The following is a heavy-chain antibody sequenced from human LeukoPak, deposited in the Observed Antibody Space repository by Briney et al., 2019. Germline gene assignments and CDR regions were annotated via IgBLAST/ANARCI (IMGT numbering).Heavy chain of an antibody. CDR2: IYYSGST. J-gene: IGHJ3*02. CDR3: ATERRYCSSTSCYTHAFDI. CDR1: GGSISSYY. Sequence: ASETLSLTCTVSGGSISSYYWSWIRQPPGKGLEWIGYIYYSGSTNYNPSLKSRVTISVDTSKNQFSLKLSSVTAADTAVYYCATERRYCSSTSCYTHAFDIWGQGTMVTVSS. V-gene: IGHV4-59*01. D-gene: IGHD2-2*02.